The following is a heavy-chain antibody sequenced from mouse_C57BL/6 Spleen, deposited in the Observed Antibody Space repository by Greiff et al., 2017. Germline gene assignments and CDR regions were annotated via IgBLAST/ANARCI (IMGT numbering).Heavy chain of an antibody. CDR1: GYTFTSYW. V-gene: IGHV1-59*01. CDR3: ARGEDSNYVDY. J-gene: IGHJ2*01. D-gene: IGHD2-5*01. Sequence: VKLQQPGAELVRPGTSVKLSCKASGYTFTSYWMHWVKQRPGQGLEWIGVIDPSDSYTNYNQKFKGKATLTVDTSSSTAYMQLSSLTSEDSAVYYCARGEDSNYVDYWGQGTTLTVSS. CDR2: IDPSDSYT.